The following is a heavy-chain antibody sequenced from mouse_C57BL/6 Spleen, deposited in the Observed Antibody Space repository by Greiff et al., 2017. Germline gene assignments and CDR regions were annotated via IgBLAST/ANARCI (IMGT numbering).Heavy chain of an antibody. CDR2: ICSGSSTI. J-gene: IGHJ4*01. CDR1: GFTFTDYG. V-gene: IGHV5-17*01. Sequence: EVQLLESGGGLVKPGGSLKLSCAASGFTFTDYGMHWVRQAPGKGLEWVAYICSGSSTIYYADTVKGRYTLSTDNAKSTLFLQVTSLGSEDTAMDNCARPDYGSRVCAMDDWGQGTSVTVSS. D-gene: IGHD1-1*01. CDR3: ARPDYGSRVCAMDD.